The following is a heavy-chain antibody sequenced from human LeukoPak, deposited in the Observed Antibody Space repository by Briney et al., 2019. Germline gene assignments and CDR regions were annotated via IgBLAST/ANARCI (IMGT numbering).Heavy chain of an antibody. V-gene: IGHV3-30-3*01. CDR3: ARGRDYGNS. CDR1: GFAFSSHT. CDR2: VSHDGGNK. D-gene: IGHD4-17*01. J-gene: IGHJ4*02. Sequence: GRSLGLSCAASGFAFSSHTMNWARQAPGKGLEWVAVVSHDGGNKYYADSVKGRFTISRDNYKSTLYLQMNNLRTDDTAVYFCARGRDYGNSWGQGTQVTVSS.